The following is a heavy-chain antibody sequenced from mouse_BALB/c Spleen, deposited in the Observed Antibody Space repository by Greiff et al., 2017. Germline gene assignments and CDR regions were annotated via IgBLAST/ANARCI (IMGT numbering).Heavy chain of an antibody. V-gene: IGHV1-54*01. Sequence: QVQLQQSGAELVRPGTSVKVSCKASGYAFTNYLIEWVKQRPGQGLEWIGVINPGSGGTNYNEKFKGKATLTADKSSSTAYMQLSSLTSDDSAVFYCARYCEYDGGAWFAYWGQGTLVTVSA. CDR2: INPGSGGT. CDR1: GYAFTNYL. J-gene: IGHJ3*01. D-gene: IGHD2-4*01. CDR3: ARYCEYDGGAWFAY.